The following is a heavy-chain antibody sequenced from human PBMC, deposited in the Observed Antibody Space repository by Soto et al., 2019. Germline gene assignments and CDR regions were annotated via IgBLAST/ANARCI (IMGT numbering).Heavy chain of an antibody. Sequence: QSGGSLRLSCAASGFTVSSNYMSWVRQAPGKGLEWVSVIYSGGSTYYADSVKGRFTISRDNSKNTLYLQMNSLRAEDTAVYYCARGLVQKSYSTSPPYWGQGTLVTVSS. CDR3: ARGLVQKSYSTSPPY. J-gene: IGHJ4*02. D-gene: IGHD6-6*01. CDR1: GFTVSSNY. CDR2: IYSGGST. V-gene: IGHV3-53*01.